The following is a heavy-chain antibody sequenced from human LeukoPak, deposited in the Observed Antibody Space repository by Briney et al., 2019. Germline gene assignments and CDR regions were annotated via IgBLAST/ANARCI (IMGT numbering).Heavy chain of an antibody. V-gene: IGHV3-30-3*01. J-gene: IGHJ4*02. CDR1: GFTFSSYA. CDR2: ISYDGSNK. Sequence: GGSLRLSCAASGFTFSSYAMHWVRQAPGKGLEWVAVISYDGSNKYYADSVKGRFTISRDNSKNTLYLQMNSLRAEDTAVYYCARVVFSSSLDYWGQGTLVTVSS. CDR3: ARVVFSSSLDY. D-gene: IGHD6-6*01.